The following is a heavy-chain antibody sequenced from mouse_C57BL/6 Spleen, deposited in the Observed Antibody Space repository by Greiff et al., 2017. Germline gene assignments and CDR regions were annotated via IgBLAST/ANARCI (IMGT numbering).Heavy chain of an antibody. CDR1: GYSITSGYY. D-gene: IGHD2-4*01. J-gene: IGHJ3*01. CDR3: AREIYYDYDRAY. V-gene: IGHV3-6*01. Sequence: VQLKESGPGLVKPSQSLSLTCSVTGYSITSGYYWNWIRQFPGNKLEWMGYISYDGSNNYNPSLKNRISITRDTSKNQFFLKLNSVTTEDTATYYCAREIYYDYDRAYWGQGTLVTVSA. CDR2: ISYDGSN.